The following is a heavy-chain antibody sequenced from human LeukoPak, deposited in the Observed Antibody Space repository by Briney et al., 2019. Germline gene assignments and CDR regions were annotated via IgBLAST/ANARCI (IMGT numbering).Heavy chain of an antibody. CDR1: GGSISSYY. V-gene: IGHV4-4*07. Sequence: PSETLSLTRTVSGGSISSYYWSWIRQPAGKGLEWIGRIYTSGSTNYNPSLKSRVTISVDKSKNQFSLKLSSVTAADTAVYYCARDPKPEGFDYWGQGTLVTVSS. CDR2: IYTSGST. J-gene: IGHJ4*02. CDR3: ARDPKPEGFDY.